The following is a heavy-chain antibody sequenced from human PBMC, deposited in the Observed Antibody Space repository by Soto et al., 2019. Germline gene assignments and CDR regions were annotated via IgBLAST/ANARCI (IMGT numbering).Heavy chain of an antibody. Sequence: GSLRLSCAASGFTFSSYGMHWVRQSPGKGLEWVAVIWYDGSNKYYADSVKGRFTISRDNSKNTLYLQMNSLRAEDTDVYYCARGLHYLFDYWGQGTLVTVSS. CDR3: ARGLHYLFDY. CDR1: GFTFSSYG. J-gene: IGHJ4*02. CDR2: IWYDGSNK. D-gene: IGHD3-10*01. V-gene: IGHV3-33*01.